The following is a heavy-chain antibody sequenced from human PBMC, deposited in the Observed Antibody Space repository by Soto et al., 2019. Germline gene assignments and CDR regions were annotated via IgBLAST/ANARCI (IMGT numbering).Heavy chain of an antibody. J-gene: IGHJ6*02. CDR3: ARERTGTTSMDV. Sequence: QVQLVQSGAEVKKPGASVKVSCKASGYTFTSYDINWGRQATGQGLEWMGWMNPNSGNTGYAQKFQGRVTMTTNTSISTAYMELSSLRSDDTAVYYCARERTGTTSMDVWGQGTTVTVSS. CDR1: GYTFTSYD. V-gene: IGHV1-8*01. CDR2: MNPNSGNT. D-gene: IGHD1-1*01.